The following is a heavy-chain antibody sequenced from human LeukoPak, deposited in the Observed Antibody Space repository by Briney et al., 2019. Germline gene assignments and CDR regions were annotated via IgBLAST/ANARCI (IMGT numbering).Heavy chain of an antibody. CDR3: ARDGCSGGSCYSRFDP. D-gene: IGHD2-15*01. CDR2: IYYSGST. Sequence: SETLSLTCTVSGGSISSYYWSWIRQPPGKGLEWIGYIYYSGSTNYNPSLKSRATISVDTSKNQFSLKLSSVTAADTAVYYCARDGCSGGSCYSRFDPWGQGTLVTVSS. CDR1: GGSISSYY. V-gene: IGHV4-59*01. J-gene: IGHJ5*02.